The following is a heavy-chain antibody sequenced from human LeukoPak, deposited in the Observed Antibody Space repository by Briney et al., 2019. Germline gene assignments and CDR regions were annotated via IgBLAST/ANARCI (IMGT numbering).Heavy chain of an antibody. D-gene: IGHD5-12*01. CDR1: GFTFSSYA. Sequence: GGSLRLSCAASGFTFSSYAMSWVRQAPGKGLEWVSIISGSGGSTYYADSVKGRFTISRDNSKNTLYLQMNSLRAEDTAVYYCAKDSPGGYGTPLDYWGQGTLVTVSS. J-gene: IGHJ4*02. CDR3: AKDSPGGYGTPLDY. CDR2: ISGSGGST. V-gene: IGHV3-23*01.